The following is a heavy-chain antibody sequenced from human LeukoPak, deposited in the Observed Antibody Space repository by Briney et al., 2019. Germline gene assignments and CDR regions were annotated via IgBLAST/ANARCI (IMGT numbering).Heavy chain of an antibody. CDR1: GYTFSGNY. Sequence: ASVKVSCKASGYTFSGNYVHWVRQAPGQGLEWMGWLSPKSGATKYAQKFQGRVTLTRDLSLSTAYMELNSLTSDDTAVYYCARDTYGGSYFPLPYWGQGALVTVSS. J-gene: IGHJ4*02. CDR3: ARDTYGGSYFPLPY. CDR2: LSPKSGAT. D-gene: IGHD1-26*01. V-gene: IGHV1-2*02.